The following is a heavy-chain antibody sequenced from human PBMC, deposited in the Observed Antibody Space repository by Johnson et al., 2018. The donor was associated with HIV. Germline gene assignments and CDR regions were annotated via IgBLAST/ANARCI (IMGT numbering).Heavy chain of an antibody. CDR2: LRSNASGATI. V-gene: IGHV3-49*04. J-gene: IGHJ3*02. CDR1: GFTFGDYA. Sequence: VQLVVSGGGLVQPGRSLRLSCTASGFTFGDYAMLWVRQAPGQGLAWVGFLRSNASGATIDYAAPVQRSFTISRDDSHNTLYLQMNSLKTEDTAVYYCTTDSKWFGELHDAFDIWGQGTMVTVSS. CDR3: TTDSKWFGELHDAFDI. D-gene: IGHD3-10*01.